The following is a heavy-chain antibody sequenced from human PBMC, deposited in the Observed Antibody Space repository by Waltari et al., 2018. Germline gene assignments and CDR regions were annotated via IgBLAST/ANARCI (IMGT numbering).Heavy chain of an antibody. D-gene: IGHD3-22*01. J-gene: IGHJ3*01. CDR2: INHSGAT. Sequence: TLSLTCAVYGGSFSGYYWSWIRQSPGRGLEWIGEINHSGATNYNPSLKSRVTTSVDTSTNQFSLKLNFVSAADTAMYFCARRSPVSLIVVDEGAFDVWGHGTMVNVSS. V-gene: IGHV4-34*01. CDR3: ARRSPVSLIVVDEGAFDV. CDR1: GGSFSGYY.